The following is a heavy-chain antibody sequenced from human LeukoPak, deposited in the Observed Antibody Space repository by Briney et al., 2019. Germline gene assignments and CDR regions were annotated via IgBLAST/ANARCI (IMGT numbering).Heavy chain of an antibody. V-gene: IGHV4-61*02. D-gene: IGHD2-2*03. CDR3: ASGSYYFDY. J-gene: IGHJ4*02. CDR2: IYTSGST. CDR1: GGSISSGSYY. Sequence: PSQTLSLTCTVSGGSISSGSYYWSWIRQPAGKGLEWIGRIYTSGSTNYNPSLKSRFTISVDTTKKQFSLKLSSVTAADTAVYYCASGSYYFDYWGQGTLVTVSS.